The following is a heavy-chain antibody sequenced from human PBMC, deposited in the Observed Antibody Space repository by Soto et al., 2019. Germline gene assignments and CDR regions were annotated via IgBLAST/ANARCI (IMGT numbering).Heavy chain of an antibody. CDR1: GGTFDSYS. CDR3: ATGAFGGRQQLDSDDFDF. D-gene: IGHD3-16*01. CDR2: VAPIFDFS. J-gene: IGHJ3*01. Sequence: QVQLVQSGAEVKKPGSSLRVSCRASGGTFDSYSISWVRQAPGQGLEWLGKVAPIFDFSRYAPKVKGRVTITADKSTSIAYMDLSGLTSEDTAVYYCATGAFGGRQQLDSDDFDFWGQGTKVTVSS. V-gene: IGHV1-69*02.